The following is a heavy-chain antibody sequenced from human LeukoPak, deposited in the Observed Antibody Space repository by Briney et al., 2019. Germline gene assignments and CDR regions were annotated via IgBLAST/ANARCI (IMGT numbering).Heavy chain of an antibody. J-gene: IGHJ4*02. Sequence: PSETLSLTCTVSGGSISSYYWSWIRQPPGKRLEWIGRIYPSGSTNYNPSLKSRVTISLDTSKNQFSLKLSSVTAADTAVYYCARDVLAAPGTFDYWGQGALVTVSS. CDR1: GGSISSYY. CDR3: ARDVLAAPGTFDY. V-gene: IGHV4-4*08. CDR2: IYPSGST. D-gene: IGHD6-13*01.